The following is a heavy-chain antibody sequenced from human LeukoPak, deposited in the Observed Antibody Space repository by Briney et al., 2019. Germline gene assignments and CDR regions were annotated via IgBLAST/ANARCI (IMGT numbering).Heavy chain of an antibody. J-gene: IGHJ4*02. V-gene: IGHV4-34*01. CDR3: ARDIDVGALLDF. D-gene: IGHD1-26*01. Sequence: SETLSLTCAVYGGSFSGYYWSWIRQPPGKGLEWIGEINHSGSTNYNPSLKSRVTISVDTSKNQFSLKLSSVTAADTAVYYCARDIDVGALLDFWGQGTLVTVSS. CDR1: GGSFSGYY. CDR2: INHSGST.